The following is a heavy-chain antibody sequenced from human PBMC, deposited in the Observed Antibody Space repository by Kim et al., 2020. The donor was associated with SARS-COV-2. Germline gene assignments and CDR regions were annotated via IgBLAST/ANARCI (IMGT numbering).Heavy chain of an antibody. CDR1: GGSISNYH. J-gene: IGHJ4*02. D-gene: IGHD1-26*01. V-gene: IGHV4-59*01. CDR3: ARVLSGTSLFDY. Sequence: SETLSLTCAVSGGSISNYHWSWVRQPPGKGLEWIGYISYSGTTDYNASLKSRVTISVDMSKNQFSLKLTSVTAADTAVYYCARVLSGTSLFDYWSQGTLVTVSS. CDR2: ISYSGTT.